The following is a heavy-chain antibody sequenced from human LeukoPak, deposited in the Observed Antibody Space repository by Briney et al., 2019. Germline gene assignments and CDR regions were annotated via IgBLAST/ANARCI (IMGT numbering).Heavy chain of an antibody. CDR3: ARDLGYYDSSGYSGSGWFDP. CDR2: IYTSGST. Sequence: PSETLSLTCTVSGGSISSYYWSWIRQPAGKGLEWIGRIYTSGSTNYNPSLKSRVTMSVDTSKNQFSLKLSSVTAADTAVYYCARDLGYYDSSGYSGSGWFDPWGQGTLVTVSS. CDR1: GGSISSYY. D-gene: IGHD3-22*01. V-gene: IGHV4-4*07. J-gene: IGHJ5*02.